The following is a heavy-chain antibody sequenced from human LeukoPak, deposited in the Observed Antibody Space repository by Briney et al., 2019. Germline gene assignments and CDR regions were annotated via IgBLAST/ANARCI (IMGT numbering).Heavy chain of an antibody. V-gene: IGHV1-46*01. J-gene: IGHJ6*02. CDR2: INPSGGIT. CDR1: GYTFTSYY. Sequence: GASVKVSCKASGYTFTSYYMHWVRQAPGQGLEWMGIINPSGGITSYAQKFQSRVTMTRDTSTSTVYMELSSLRSEDTAVYYCARALPSHSSGWSYYGMDVWGQGTTVTVSS. CDR3: ARALPSHSSGWSYYGMDV. D-gene: IGHD6-19*01.